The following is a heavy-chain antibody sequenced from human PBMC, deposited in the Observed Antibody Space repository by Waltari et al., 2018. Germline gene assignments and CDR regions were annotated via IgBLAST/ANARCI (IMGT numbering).Heavy chain of an antibody. CDR2: INTNSGGT. D-gene: IGHD6-13*01. CDR3: ARDLLAAAGRAGAPKYYYYGMDV. V-gene: IGHV1-2*02. J-gene: IGHJ6*02. Sequence: QVQLVQSGAEVKKPGASVKVSCKASGYTFTGYYMHWVRPAPGQGLEWMGWINTNSGGTNYAQKFQGRVTMTRDTSISTAYMELSRLRSDDTAVYYCARDLLAAAGRAGAPKYYYYGMDVWGQGTTVTVSS. CDR1: GYTFTGYY.